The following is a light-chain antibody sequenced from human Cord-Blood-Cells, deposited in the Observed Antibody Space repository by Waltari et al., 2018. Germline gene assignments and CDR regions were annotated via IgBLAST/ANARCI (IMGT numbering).Light chain of an antibody. J-gene: IGKJ4*01. CDR3: QQRSNWPPT. CDR1: QIVSSY. CDR2: DAS. V-gene: IGKV3-11*01. Sequence: EIVLTQSPATLSLSPGETATLSCRASQIVSSYLAWYQQKPGQAPRLLIYDASNRATGIPARFGGSGSGTDFTLTISSLEPEDVAVYYCQQRSNWPPTFGGGTKVEIK.